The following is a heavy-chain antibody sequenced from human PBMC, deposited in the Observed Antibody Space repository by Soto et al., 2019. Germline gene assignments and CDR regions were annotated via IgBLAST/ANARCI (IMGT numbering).Heavy chain of an antibody. V-gene: IGHV3-30*18. Sequence: QVQLAESGGGVVQPGRSLRLSCAASGFTFSSYGMHWVRQAPGKGLEWVAVISYDGSNKYYADSVKGRFTISRDNSKNTLYLQMNSLRAEDTAVYYCAKDVAFDIWGQGTMVTVSS. CDR2: ISYDGSNK. CDR3: AKDVAFDI. J-gene: IGHJ3*02. CDR1: GFTFSSYG.